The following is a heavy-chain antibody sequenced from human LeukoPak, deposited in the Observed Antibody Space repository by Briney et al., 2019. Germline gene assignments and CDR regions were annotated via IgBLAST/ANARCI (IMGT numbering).Heavy chain of an antibody. CDR2: ISGSGFNT. Sequence: GGSLRPSCAVSGFTFNNYGMSWVRQAPGKGLEWVSAISGSGFNTYYADSVKGRFTISRDNSKNTLYLQMNSLRAEDTAVYYCAKDQRRRGEYCSSTSCYTDYWGQGTLVTVSS. CDR1: GFTFNNYG. CDR3: AKDQRRRGEYCSSTSCYTDY. V-gene: IGHV3-23*01. D-gene: IGHD2-2*02. J-gene: IGHJ4*02.